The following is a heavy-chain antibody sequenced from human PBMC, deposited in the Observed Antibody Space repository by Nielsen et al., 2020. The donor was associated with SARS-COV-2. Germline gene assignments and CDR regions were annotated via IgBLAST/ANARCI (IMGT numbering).Heavy chain of an antibody. CDR3: ARETIDHTSSFVDY. CDR1: GFTFSNHA. J-gene: IGHJ4*02. Sequence: GESLKISCAASGFTFSNHAMHWVRQAPGKGLDWMTIISYDGTEHYADSVKGRFTISRDNSKSTVFLQMNSLKLEDTAVYYCARETIDHTSSFVDYWGQGTLVTVSS. D-gene: IGHD2-2*01. V-gene: IGHV3-30*04. CDR2: ISYDGTE.